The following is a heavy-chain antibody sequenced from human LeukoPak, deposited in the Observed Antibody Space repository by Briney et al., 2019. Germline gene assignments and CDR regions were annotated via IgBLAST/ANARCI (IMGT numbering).Heavy chain of an antibody. V-gene: IGHV3-48*01. Sequence: GGSLRLSCAASGFTFSTYSMNWVRQAPGKGLEWVSYISSSSSTIYYADSVEGRFTIFRDNAKNSLYLQMNSLRAEDTAVYYCASLYGSGPKWFDPWGQGTLVTVSS. J-gene: IGHJ5*02. D-gene: IGHD3-10*01. CDR3: ASLYGSGPKWFDP. CDR1: GFTFSTYS. CDR2: ISSSSSTI.